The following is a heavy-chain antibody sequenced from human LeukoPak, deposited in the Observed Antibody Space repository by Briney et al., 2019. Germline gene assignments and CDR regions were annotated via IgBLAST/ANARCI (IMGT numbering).Heavy chain of an antibody. D-gene: IGHD2-15*01. J-gene: IGHJ3*01. V-gene: IGHV1-46*01. Sequence: ASVKVSCKASGYTFINYYIHWVRQAPGQGLEWMGVISPRGGSTRFAQRFQGRVTVTMDTSTSTVYMGLNSLQSEYTAMYYCARTNWVAVTRDAFDVWGQGTMVTVSS. CDR3: ARTNWVAVTRDAFDV. CDR2: ISPRGGST. CDR1: GYTFINYY.